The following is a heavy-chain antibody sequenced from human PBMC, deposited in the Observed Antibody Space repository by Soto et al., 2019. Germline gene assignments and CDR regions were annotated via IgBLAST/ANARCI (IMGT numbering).Heavy chain of an antibody. V-gene: IGHV1-69*04. CDR2: IIPILGIA. CDR3: ARERTGTNSMDV. Sequence: SVKVSCKASGGTFSSYTISWVRQAPGQGLEWMGRIIPILGIANYAQKFQGRVTITADKSTSTAYMELSSLRSEDTAVYYCARERTGTNSMDVWGQGTTVTVSS. CDR1: GGTFSSYT. J-gene: IGHJ6*02. D-gene: IGHD1-1*01.